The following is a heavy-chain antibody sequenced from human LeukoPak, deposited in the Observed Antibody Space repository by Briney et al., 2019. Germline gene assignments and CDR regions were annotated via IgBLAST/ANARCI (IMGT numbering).Heavy chain of an antibody. CDR1: AFTFSTYT. Sequence: GGSLRLSCAASAFTFSTYTMNWVRQAPGKGLDWVAYISGSSSTIYYADSVKGRFTISRDNAKNSLYLQVNSLRAEDTAVYYCARKYIYGFDYWGQGTLVTVSS. D-gene: IGHD5-18*01. J-gene: IGHJ4*02. CDR3: ARKYIYGFDY. CDR2: ISGSSSTI. V-gene: IGHV3-48*01.